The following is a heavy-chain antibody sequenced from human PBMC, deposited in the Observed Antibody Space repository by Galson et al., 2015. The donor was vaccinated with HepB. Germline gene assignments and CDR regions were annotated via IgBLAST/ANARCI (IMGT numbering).Heavy chain of an antibody. CDR1: GFTVSSNS. J-gene: IGHJ6*03. CDR2: IYSGGST. D-gene: IGHD2-2*01. Sequence: SLRLSCAASGFTVSSNSVSWVRQAPGKGLEWVSVIYSGGSTYYADSVKGRFTISRDNSKNTLYLQMNSLRAEDTAVYYCASEGPAAPIGEYYYYMDVGGKGTTVTVSS. V-gene: IGHV3-66*01. CDR3: ASEGPAAPIGEYYYYMDV.